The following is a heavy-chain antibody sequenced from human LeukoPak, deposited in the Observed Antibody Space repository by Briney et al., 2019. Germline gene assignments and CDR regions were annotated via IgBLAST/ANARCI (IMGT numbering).Heavy chain of an antibody. D-gene: IGHD3-22*01. CDR1: GFTFTSSA. Sequence: GASVKVSCKASGFTFTSSAMQWVRQARGQRLEWIGWIVVGSGNTNYAQKFQERVTITRDMSTSTAYMELSSLRSEDTAVYYCARGFLSQYYYDSGGYGPSDIWGQGTMVTVSS. CDR3: ARGFLSQYYYDSGGYGPSDI. V-gene: IGHV1-58*02. J-gene: IGHJ3*02. CDR2: IVVGSGNT.